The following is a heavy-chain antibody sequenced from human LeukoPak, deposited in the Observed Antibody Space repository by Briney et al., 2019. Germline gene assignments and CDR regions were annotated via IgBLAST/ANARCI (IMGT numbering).Heavy chain of an antibody. CDR3: ARDQRQQLVPYSSGWYGELDY. CDR1: GFTFSSYA. J-gene: IGHJ4*02. V-gene: IGHV3-30*04. Sequence: GRSLRLSCAASGFTFSSYAMHWVRQAPGKGLERVAVISYDGSNKYYADSVKGRFTISRDNSKNTLYLQMNSLRAEDTAVYYCARDQRQQLVPYSSGWYGELDYWGQGTLVTVSS. CDR2: ISYDGSNK. D-gene: IGHD6-19*01.